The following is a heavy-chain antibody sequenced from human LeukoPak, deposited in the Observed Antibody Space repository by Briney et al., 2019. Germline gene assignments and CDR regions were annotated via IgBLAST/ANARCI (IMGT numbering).Heavy chain of an antibody. Sequence: GGSLRLSCAPSGFTFSSYGMHWVRQAPGKGLEWVAFIRYDGSNKYYADSVKGRFTISRDNSKNTLYLQMNSLRAEDTAVYYCAKGSLSIAAAMVQVYWGQGTLVTVSS. CDR2: IRYDGSNK. J-gene: IGHJ4*02. V-gene: IGHV3-30*02. D-gene: IGHD6-13*01. CDR1: GFTFSSYG. CDR3: AKGSLSIAAAMVQVY.